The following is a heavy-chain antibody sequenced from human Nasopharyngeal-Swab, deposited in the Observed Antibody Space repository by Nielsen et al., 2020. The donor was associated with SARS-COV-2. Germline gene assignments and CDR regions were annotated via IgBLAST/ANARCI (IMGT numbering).Heavy chain of an antibody. CDR2: IAYDGSNK. Sequence: GESLKISCAASGFTFSSYAMHWVRQAPGKGLEWVAVIAYDGSNKYYADSVKGRFTISRDNSKNTLYLQMNSLRAEDTAVYYCAQDSSGWYQAFDIWGQGTMVTVSS. V-gene: IGHV3-30*04. J-gene: IGHJ3*02. CDR1: GFTFSSYA. CDR3: AQDSSGWYQAFDI. D-gene: IGHD6-19*01.